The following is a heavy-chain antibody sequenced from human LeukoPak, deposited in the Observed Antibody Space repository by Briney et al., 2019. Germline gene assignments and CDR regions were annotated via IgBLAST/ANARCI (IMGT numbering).Heavy chain of an antibody. CDR2: IYTSGST. Sequence: SETLSPTCTVSGGSISSYYWSWLRQPAGKGPEWLGRIYTSGSTNYNPSLKSRVTMSVDTSKNQFSLKLSSVTAADTAVYYCARSPLVVTSPFDYWGQGTLVTVSS. J-gene: IGHJ4*02. CDR3: ARSPLVVTSPFDY. V-gene: IGHV4-4*07. D-gene: IGHD4-23*01. CDR1: GGSISSYY.